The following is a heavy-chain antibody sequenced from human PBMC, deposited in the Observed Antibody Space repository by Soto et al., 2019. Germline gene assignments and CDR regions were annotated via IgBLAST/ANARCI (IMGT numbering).Heavy chain of an antibody. CDR1: GGSISTYY. CDR2: IYYSGST. J-gene: IGHJ6*04. D-gene: IGHD1-20*01. CDR3: ARGYNCSIHVPLDV. V-gene: IGHV4-59*01. Sequence: SETLSLTCTVSGGSISTYYWSWIRQPPGKGLEWIGYIYYSGSTNNNPSLKSRATISLHASKNQLSLKLSSVTAADTAVYYCARGYNCSIHVPLDVWGKGTTVTVSS.